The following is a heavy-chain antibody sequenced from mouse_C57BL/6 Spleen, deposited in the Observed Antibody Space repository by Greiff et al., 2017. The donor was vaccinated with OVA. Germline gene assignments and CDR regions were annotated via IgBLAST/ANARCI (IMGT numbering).Heavy chain of an antibody. V-gene: IGHV5-6*01. CDR2: ISSGGSYT. Sequence: EVQGVESGGDLVKPGGSLKLSCAASGFTFSSYGMSWVRQTPDKRLEWVATISSGGSYTYYPDSVKGRFTISRDNATTTLYLQMSSLKSEDTAMDYCARDTITTVMDYWGQGTSVTVSS. D-gene: IGHD1-1*01. CDR3: ARDTITTVMDY. J-gene: IGHJ4*01. CDR1: GFTFSSYG.